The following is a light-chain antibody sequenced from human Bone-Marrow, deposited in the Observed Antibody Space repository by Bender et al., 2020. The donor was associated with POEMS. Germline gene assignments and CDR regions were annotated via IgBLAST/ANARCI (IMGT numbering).Light chain of an antibody. Sequence: QSALIQPPSVSGSPGQSITISCTGTSSDIAGYNSVSWYQQHPGKAPKLLIYDVTKRPSGIPDRFSGSKSGNTASLTISGLQPEDEADYFCCSYAGTYAYVFATGTKVTVL. CDR3: CSYAGTYAYV. CDR1: SSDIAGYNS. CDR2: DVT. V-gene: IGLV2-11*01. J-gene: IGLJ1*01.